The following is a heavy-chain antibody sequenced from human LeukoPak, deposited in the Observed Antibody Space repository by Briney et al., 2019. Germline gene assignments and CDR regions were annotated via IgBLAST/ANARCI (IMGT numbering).Heavy chain of an antibody. Sequence: HEESPLSSSMGSGYIFTSNWTGWVLQMPGKGLEWMGIISPGDSDTRYSPSFQGQVTFSADKSSSTAHLQWRSVKESDSAMYYCERRPHSTTVTRSSCLYWGQGTLVTVSS. V-gene: IGHV5-51*01. J-gene: IGHJ4*02. D-gene: IGHD4-17*01. CDR2: ISPGDSDT. CDR1: GYIFTSNW. CDR3: ERRPHSTTVTRSSCLY.